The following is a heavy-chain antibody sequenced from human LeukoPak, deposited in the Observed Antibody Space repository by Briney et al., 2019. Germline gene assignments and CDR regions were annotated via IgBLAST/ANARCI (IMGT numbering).Heavy chain of an antibody. J-gene: IGHJ4*02. D-gene: IGHD7-27*01. CDR1: GFTFSDYY. CDR3: ARDFRPGEGDY. Sequence: GGSLRLSCAASGFTFSDYYMNWIRQAPGKGLEWVSHISPSSSYTNFADSVKGRFTISRDNAKNSVYLQMNSLREEDTAVYYCARDFRPGEGDYWGQGTLVTVSS. CDR2: ISPSSSYT. V-gene: IGHV3-11*06.